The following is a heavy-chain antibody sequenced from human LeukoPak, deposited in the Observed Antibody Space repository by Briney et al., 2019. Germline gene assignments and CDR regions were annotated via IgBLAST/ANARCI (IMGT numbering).Heavy chain of an antibody. CDR2: IYHSGST. D-gene: IGHD6-6*01. V-gene: IGHV4-34*01. Sequence: SETLSLTCAVYGGSFSGYYWSWIRQPPGKGLEWIGYIYHSGSTYYNPSLKSRVTISVDRSKNQFSLKLSSVTAADTAVYYCAPYSSSSGGFDYWGQGTLVTVSS. CDR3: APYSSSSGGFDY. CDR1: GGSFSGYY. J-gene: IGHJ4*02.